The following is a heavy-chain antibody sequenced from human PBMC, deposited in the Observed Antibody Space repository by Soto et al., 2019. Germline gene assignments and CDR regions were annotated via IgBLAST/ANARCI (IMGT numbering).Heavy chain of an antibody. J-gene: IGHJ6*02. Sequence: ASVKVSCKASGCTFTDYYIYWLRQAPGHGLEWMGWINPNSGATNYAHNFQGRVTMTRDTSIRAAYMELSRLSSDDTAVYYCAKDQGGYMVSGMDVWGQGTTVTVSS. CDR2: INPNSGAT. V-gene: IGHV1-2*02. CDR3: AKDQGGYMVSGMDV. CDR1: GCTFTDYY. D-gene: IGHD2-2*02.